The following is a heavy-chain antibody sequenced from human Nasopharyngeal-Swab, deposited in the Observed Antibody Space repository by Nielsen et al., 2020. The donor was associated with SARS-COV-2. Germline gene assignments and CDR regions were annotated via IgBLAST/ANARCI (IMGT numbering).Heavy chain of an antibody. CDR2: INHSGST. V-gene: IGHV4-34*01. J-gene: IGHJ4*02. D-gene: IGHD5-18*01. Sequence: SETLSLTCAVYGGSFSGYYWSWIRQPPGKGLEWIGEINHSGSTNYNPSLKSRVTISVDTSKNQFSLKLSSVTAADTAVYYCARGSEYSYGHTLGYWGQGTLVTVSS. CDR1: GGSFSGYY. CDR3: ARGSEYSYGHTLGY.